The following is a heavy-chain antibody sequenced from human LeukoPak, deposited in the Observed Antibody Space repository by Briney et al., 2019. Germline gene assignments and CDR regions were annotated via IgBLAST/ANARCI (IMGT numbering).Heavy chain of an antibody. V-gene: IGHV3-23*01. Sequence: GGSLRLSCAASGSTFSSYAMSWVRQAPGKGLEWVSAISGSGGSTYYADSVKGRFTISRDNSKNTLYLQMNSLRAEDTAVYYCAKRDIVVVPAANIDYWGQGTLVTVSS. D-gene: IGHD2-2*01. CDR3: AKRDIVVVPAANIDY. CDR2: ISGSGGST. J-gene: IGHJ4*02. CDR1: GSTFSSYA.